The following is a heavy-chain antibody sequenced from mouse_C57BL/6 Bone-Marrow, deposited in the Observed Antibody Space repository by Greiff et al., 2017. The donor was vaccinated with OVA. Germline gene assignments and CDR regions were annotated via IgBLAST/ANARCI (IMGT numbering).Heavy chain of an antibody. J-gene: IGHJ2*01. D-gene: IGHD1-1*01. CDR3: ARWGNYGSSPYYFDY. CDR2: IYPGDGDT. V-gene: IGHV1-80*01. CDR1: GYAFSSYW. Sequence: LEESGAELVKPGASVKISCKASGYAFSSYWMNWVKQRPGKGLEWIGQIYPGDGDTNYNGKFKGKATLTADKSSSTAYMQLSSLTSEDAAVYFCARWGNYGSSPYYFDYWGQGTTLTVSS.